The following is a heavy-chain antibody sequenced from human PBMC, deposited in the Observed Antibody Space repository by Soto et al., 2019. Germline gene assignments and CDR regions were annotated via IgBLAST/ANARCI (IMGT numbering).Heavy chain of an antibody. J-gene: IGHJ6*02. D-gene: IGHD6-6*01. V-gene: IGHV5-10-1*01. CDR2: IDPSDSYT. CDR1: GYSFTSYW. CDR3: AGLAGYSSPSYYYYGMDV. Sequence: GSLKISCKGSGYSFTSYWVSWVRQMPGKGLEWMGRIDPSDSYTNYSPSFQGHVTISADKSISTAYLQWSSLKASDTAMYYCAGLAGYSSPSYYYYGMDVWGQGTTVTVSS.